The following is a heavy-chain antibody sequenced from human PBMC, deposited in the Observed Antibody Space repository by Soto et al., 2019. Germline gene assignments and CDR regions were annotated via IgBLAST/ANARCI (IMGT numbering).Heavy chain of an antibody. D-gene: IGHD6-13*01. V-gene: IGHV4-34*01. Sequence: TWIRQSPGGGLEWLAEVHHTGTSYYNPSLKSRLAVSVDTSRNQFSLNLTSLTAADTATYYCARRKDSSRYFYGMDVWGQGTTVVVSS. CDR2: VHHTGTS. CDR3: ARRKDSSRYFYGMDV. J-gene: IGHJ6*02.